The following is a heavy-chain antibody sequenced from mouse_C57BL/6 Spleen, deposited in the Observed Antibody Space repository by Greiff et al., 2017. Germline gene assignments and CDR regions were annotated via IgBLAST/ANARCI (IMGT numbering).Heavy chain of an antibody. V-gene: IGHV5-9*01. CDR3: AREAWFSCDY. CDR1: GFTFSSYT. CDR2: ISGGGGNT. J-gene: IGHJ2*01. Sequence: EVKLVESGGGLVKPGGSLKLSCAASGFTFSSYTMSWVRQTPEKRLEWVATISGGGGNTYYPDSVKGRFTISRDNAKNTLYLQMSSLRSEDTALSYGAREAWFSCDYWGQGSTRTGSS. D-gene: IGHD1-1*02.